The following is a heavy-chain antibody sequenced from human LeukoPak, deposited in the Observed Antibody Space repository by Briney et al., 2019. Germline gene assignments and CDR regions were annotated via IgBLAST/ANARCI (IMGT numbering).Heavy chain of an antibody. D-gene: IGHD2-2*02. CDR3: TTAFPNVYQLLYGDAFDI. CDR2: IRSKANSYAT. CDR1: GFTFSGSA. V-gene: IGHV3-73*01. J-gene: IGHJ3*02. Sequence: GGSLRLSCAASGFTFSGSAMHWVRQASGKGLEWVGRIRSKANSYATAYAASVKGRFTISRDDSKNTAYLQMNSLKTEDTAVYYCTTAFPNVYQLLYGDAFDIWGQGTMVTVSS.